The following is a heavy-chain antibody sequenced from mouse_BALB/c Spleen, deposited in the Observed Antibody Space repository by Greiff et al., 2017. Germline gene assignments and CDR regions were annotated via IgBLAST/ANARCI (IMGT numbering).Heavy chain of an antibody. J-gene: IGHJ2*01. CDR1: GFTFSSYG. V-gene: IGHV5-6-3*01. CDR3: ARDRFTTVVRPFDY. Sequence: EVQVVESGGGLVQPGGSLKLSCAASGFTFSSYGMSWVRQTPDKRLELVATINSNGGSTYYPDSVKGRFTISRDNAKNTLYLQMSSLKSEDTAMYYCARDRFTTVVRPFDYWGQGTTLTVSS. D-gene: IGHD1-1*01. CDR2: INSNGGST.